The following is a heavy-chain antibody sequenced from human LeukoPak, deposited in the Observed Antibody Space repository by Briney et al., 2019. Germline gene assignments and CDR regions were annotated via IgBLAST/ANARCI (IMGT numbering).Heavy chain of an antibody. V-gene: IGHV3-74*01. CDR2: INPGGSST. Sequence: GSLRLSCAASRFTFSNYWMHWVRQVPGKGLVWVSRINPGGSSTTYADSVKGRFTISRDNAKNTLYLQMNSLRAEDTAVYYCARSNQADDYWGQGTLVTVSS. J-gene: IGHJ4*02. D-gene: IGHD4-11*01. CDR3: ARSNQADDY. CDR1: RFTFSNYW.